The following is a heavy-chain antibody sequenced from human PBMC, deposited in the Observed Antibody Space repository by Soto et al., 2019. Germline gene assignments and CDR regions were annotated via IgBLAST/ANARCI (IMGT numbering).Heavy chain of an antibody. CDR3: ARALYSSGWPTIPNFDS. CDR2: ISAYNGNT. D-gene: IGHD6-19*01. Sequence: QVQLLQSGAEVKKPGASVKVSCKASGYTFTSSGITWVRQAPGQVLEWMGWISAYNGNTNYAQKLQGRVTMTTDTSTSTAYMELRSLRSDDTAVYYCARALYSSGWPTIPNFDSWGQGTLVTVSS. CDR1: GYTFTSSG. V-gene: IGHV1-18*01. J-gene: IGHJ4*02.